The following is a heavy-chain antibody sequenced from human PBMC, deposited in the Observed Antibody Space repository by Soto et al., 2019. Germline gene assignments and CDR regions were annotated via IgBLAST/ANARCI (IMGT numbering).Heavy chain of an antibody. Sequence: SETLSLTCAVSGGSISSGGYSWSWIRQPPGKGLEWIGYIYHSGSTYYNPSLKSRVTISVDRSKNQFSLKLSSVTAADTAVYYCARGFVVVTAIPNWFDPWGQGTLVTVSS. CDR2: IYHSGST. D-gene: IGHD2-21*02. CDR3: ARGFVVVTAIPNWFDP. CDR1: GGSISSGGYS. V-gene: IGHV4-30-2*01. J-gene: IGHJ5*02.